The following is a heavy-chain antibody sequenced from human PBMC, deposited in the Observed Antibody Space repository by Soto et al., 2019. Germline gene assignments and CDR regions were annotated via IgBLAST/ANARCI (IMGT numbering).Heavy chain of an antibody. D-gene: IGHD5-12*01. Sequence: GASVKVSCKASGYMFTSYGVSWVRQAPGQGLEWMGWISAYNGDTNYAQKLQGRVTMTTDTSTSTAYMELRSLRSDDTAAYYCAREAPWTSPEYWGQGTLVTVSS. J-gene: IGHJ4*02. V-gene: IGHV1-18*01. CDR2: ISAYNGDT. CDR1: GYMFTSYG. CDR3: AREAPWTSPEY.